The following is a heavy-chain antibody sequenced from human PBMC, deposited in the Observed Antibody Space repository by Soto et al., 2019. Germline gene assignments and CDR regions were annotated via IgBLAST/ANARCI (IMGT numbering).Heavy chain of an antibody. D-gene: IGHD2-15*01. CDR3: TSLYCSASSCYSVGAFDI. Sequence: GGSLRLSCAASGFTFSSYGMHWVRPAPGKGLEWVALIWFDGSDKYYTESVKGRFTISRDTSKSTLYLKMNSLRAADTAVYYCTSLYCSASSCYSVGAFDIRGQGTMVTVSS. V-gene: IGHV3-33*01. CDR1: GFTFSSYG. CDR2: IWFDGSDK. J-gene: IGHJ3*02.